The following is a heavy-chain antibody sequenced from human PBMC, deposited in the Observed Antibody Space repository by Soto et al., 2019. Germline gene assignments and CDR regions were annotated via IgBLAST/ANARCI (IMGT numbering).Heavy chain of an antibody. CDR3: ARARFYYGSGRYYNRGDSYYYYMDV. V-gene: IGHV1-2*04. CDR2: INPNSGGT. J-gene: IGHJ6*03. Sequence: WASVKVSCKASGYTFTGYYMHWVRQAPGQGLEWMGWINPNSGGTNYAQKIQGWVTMTRDTSISTAYMELSSLRSDDTAVYYCARARFYYGSGRYYNRGDSYYYYMDVWGKGTTVTVSS. CDR1: GYTFTGYY. D-gene: IGHD3-10*01.